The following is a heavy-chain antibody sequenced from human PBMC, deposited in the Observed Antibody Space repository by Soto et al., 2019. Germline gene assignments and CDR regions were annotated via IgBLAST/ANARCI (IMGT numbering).Heavy chain of an antibody. CDR1: GYTFTSYY. D-gene: IGHD3-10*01. V-gene: IGHV1-2*04. CDR2: INPNSGGT. Sequence: VASVKVSCKASGYTFTSYYMHWVRQAPGQGLEWMGWINPNSGGTNYAQKFQGWVTMTRDTSISTAYMELSRLRSDDTAVYYCARARGRYYGPGSYLYWGQGTLVTVSS. CDR3: ARARGRYYGPGSYLY. J-gene: IGHJ4*02.